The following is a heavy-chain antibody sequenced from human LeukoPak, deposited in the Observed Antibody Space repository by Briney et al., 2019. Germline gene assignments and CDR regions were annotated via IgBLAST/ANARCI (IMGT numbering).Heavy chain of an antibody. D-gene: IGHD3-3*01. CDR3: ARGEWLLPFFDY. Sequence: SQTLSLTCTVSGGSISSGGYYWSWIRQPPGKGLEWIGYIYHSGSTYYNPSLKSRVTISVDRSKNQFSLKLSSVTAADTAVYYCARGEWLLPFFDYWGQGTLATVS. CDR2: IYHSGST. J-gene: IGHJ4*02. CDR1: GGSISSGGYY. V-gene: IGHV4-30-2*01.